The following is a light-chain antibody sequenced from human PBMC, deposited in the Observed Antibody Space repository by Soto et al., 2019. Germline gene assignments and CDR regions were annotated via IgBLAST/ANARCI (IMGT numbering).Light chain of an antibody. CDR1: SSNIGAGYD. CDR2: DNN. V-gene: IGLV1-40*01. CDR3: QSYDSSLSGSYV. Sequence: QSVLTQPPSVSGAPGQRVTISCTGSSSNIGAGYDVHWYQQLPGTAPKVLIYDNNNRPSGVPDRISGSKSGTSASLAITGLQAEDEADYYCQSYDSSLSGSYVFGTGTQLTVL. J-gene: IGLJ1*01.